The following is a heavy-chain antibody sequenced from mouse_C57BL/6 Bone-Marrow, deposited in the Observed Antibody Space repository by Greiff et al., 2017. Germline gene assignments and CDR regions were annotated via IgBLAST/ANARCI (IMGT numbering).Heavy chain of an antibody. CDR2: IYPGDGDT. CDR1: GYAFSSYW. V-gene: IGHV1-80*01. CDR3: ARWVLRYFDY. J-gene: IGHJ2*01. Sequence: QVQLKESGAELVKPGASVKISCKASGYAFSSYWMNWVKQRPGKGLEWIGQIYPGDGDTNYNGKFKGKATLTADKSSSTAYMQLSSLTSEDSAVYFCARWVLRYFDYWGQGTTLTVSS. D-gene: IGHD2-3*01.